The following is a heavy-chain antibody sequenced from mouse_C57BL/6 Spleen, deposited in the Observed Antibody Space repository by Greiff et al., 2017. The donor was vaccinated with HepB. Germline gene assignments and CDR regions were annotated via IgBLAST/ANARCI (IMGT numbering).Heavy chain of an antibody. CDR1: GYTFTSYW. CDR3: AREIYDGYPYAMDY. D-gene: IGHD2-3*01. CDR2: IHPNSGST. Sequence: VQLQQPGAELVKPGASVKLSCKASGYTFTSYWMHWVKQRPGQGLEWIGMIHPNSGSTNYNEKFKSKATLTVDKSSSTAYMQLSSLTSEDSAVYYCAREIYDGYPYAMDYWGQGTSVTVSS. V-gene: IGHV1-64*01. J-gene: IGHJ4*01.